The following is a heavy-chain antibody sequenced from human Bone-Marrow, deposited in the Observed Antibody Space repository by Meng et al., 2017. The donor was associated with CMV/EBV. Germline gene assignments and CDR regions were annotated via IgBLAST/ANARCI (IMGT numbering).Heavy chain of an antibody. CDR1: GGSFSGYY. D-gene: IGHD2-2*01. Sequence: SETLSLTCAVYGGSFSGYYWSWIRQPPGKGLEWIGEINHSGGTNYNPSLKSRVTISVDTSKNQFSLKLSSVTAADTAVYYCAGGRRVVPAAVDSNNDYWGQGTLVTVSS. CDR3: AGGRRVVPAAVDSNNDY. J-gene: IGHJ4*02. V-gene: IGHV4-34*01. CDR2: INHSGGT.